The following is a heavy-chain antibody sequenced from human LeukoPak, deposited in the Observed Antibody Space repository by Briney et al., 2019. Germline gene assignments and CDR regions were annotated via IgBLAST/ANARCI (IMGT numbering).Heavy chain of an antibody. CDR3: AKSSRRTDYMFYGMDV. CDR2: ISGSGGST. Sequence: GGSLRLSCAASGFTFSSYAMSWVRQPPGKGLEWVSGISGSGGSTHYADSVKGRFTISRDNSKNTLYLQMNSLRAEDTAVYYCAKSSRRTDYMFYGMDVWGQGTTVTVSS. CDR1: GFTFSSYA. J-gene: IGHJ6*02. V-gene: IGHV3-23*01. D-gene: IGHD4-11*01.